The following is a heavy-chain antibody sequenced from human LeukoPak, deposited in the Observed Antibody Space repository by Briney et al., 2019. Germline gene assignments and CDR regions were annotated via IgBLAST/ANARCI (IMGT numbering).Heavy chain of an antibody. Sequence: GSLRLSCAASGFTFSTYWMHWVRQAPGKGLGWVSRVNTDGSSTNFADSVKGRFTISRDNAKNTLYLQMNSLRAEDTAVYYCARDFKRARYSATGYSFDYWGQGTPVTVSS. CDR2: VNTDGSST. CDR3: ARDFKRARYSATGYSFDY. V-gene: IGHV3-74*01. J-gene: IGHJ4*02. CDR1: GFTFSTYW. D-gene: IGHD5-12*01.